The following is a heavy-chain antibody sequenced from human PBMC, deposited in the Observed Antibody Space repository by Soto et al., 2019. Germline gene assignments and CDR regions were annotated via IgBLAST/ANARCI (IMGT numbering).Heavy chain of an antibody. Sequence: GGSLRLSCAASGFTFSSYGMHWVRQAPGKGLEWVAVISYDGSNKYYADSVKGRFTISRDNSKNTLYLQMNSLRAEDTAVYYCAKELVVTDAFDIWGQGTMVTVSS. J-gene: IGHJ3*02. D-gene: IGHD2-15*01. CDR2: ISYDGSNK. CDR1: GFTFSSYG. V-gene: IGHV3-30*18. CDR3: AKELVVTDAFDI.